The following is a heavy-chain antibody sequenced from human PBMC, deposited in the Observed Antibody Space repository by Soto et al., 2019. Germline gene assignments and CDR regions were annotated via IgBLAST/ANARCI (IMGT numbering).Heavy chain of an antibody. Sequence: QVPLVQSGAEVKKPGASVKVSCKASGYTFTSYDINWVRQATGQGLEWMGWMNPNSGNTGYAQKFQGRVTMTRNTSISTAYMELSSLRSEDSAVYYCARGPPGYYGSGSYSAHPRYYYMVVLGKGTTVTVSS. V-gene: IGHV1-8*01. J-gene: IGHJ6*03. CDR3: ARGPPGYYGSGSYSAHPRYYYMVV. CDR2: MNPNSGNT. D-gene: IGHD3-10*01. CDR1: GYTFTSYD.